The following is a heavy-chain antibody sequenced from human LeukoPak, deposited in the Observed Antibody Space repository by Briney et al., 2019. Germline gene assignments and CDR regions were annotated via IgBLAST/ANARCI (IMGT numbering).Heavy chain of an antibody. J-gene: IGHJ4*02. V-gene: IGHV4-61*02. Sequence: SQTLSLPCSVSGGSISSGSYFWTWIRQPAGKGLEWIGRIYTSGTIYYNPSLKSRVTISIDTSKNQFSLKLRSVNAADTAVYYCARVNGRNYYFDYWGQGTLVTVSS. D-gene: IGHD4-23*01. CDR2: IYTSGTI. CDR3: ARVNGRNYYFDY. CDR1: GGSISSGSYF.